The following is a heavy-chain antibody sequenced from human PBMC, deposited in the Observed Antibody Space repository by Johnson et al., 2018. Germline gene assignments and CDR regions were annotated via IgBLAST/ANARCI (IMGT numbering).Heavy chain of an antibody. Sequence: QVQLVQSGGGVVQXGRSXRLXCAASGFTFSSYGMHWVRQAPGKGLEWVAVISYDGSNKYYADSVKGRFTISRDNAKNSVYLQRNSLRAEDTAVYYGARPQSSGWYLDAFDIWGQGTMVTVSS. J-gene: IGHJ3*02. D-gene: IGHD6-19*01. CDR3: ARPQSSGWYLDAFDI. CDR1: GFTFSSYG. CDR2: ISYDGSNK. V-gene: IGHV3-30*03.